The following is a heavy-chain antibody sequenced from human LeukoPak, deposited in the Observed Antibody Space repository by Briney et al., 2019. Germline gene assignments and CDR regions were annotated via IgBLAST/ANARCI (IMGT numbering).Heavy chain of an antibody. CDR3: ARWIGGFDY. CDR2: INHGGSEK. V-gene: IGHV3-7*01. Sequence: GGSLRLSCTTSGFTFSNYWMIWVRQTPGRGLEWVANINHGGSEKYYLDSVEGRFTISRDNTNNSLYLQMNSLRDDDTAIYYCARWIGGFDYWGQGALVTVSS. D-gene: IGHD3-10*01. J-gene: IGHJ4*02. CDR1: GFTFSNYW.